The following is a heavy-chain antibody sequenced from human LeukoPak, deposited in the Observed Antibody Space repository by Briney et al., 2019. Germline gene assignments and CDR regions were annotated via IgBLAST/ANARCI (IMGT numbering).Heavy chain of an antibody. CDR3: ARETYCSGGTCFLGPDY. J-gene: IGHJ4*02. CDR1: GGSISSGGYY. CDR2: IYYSGST. D-gene: IGHD2-15*01. V-gene: IGHV4-31*03. Sequence: SETLSLTCTVSGGSISSGGYYWSWIRQHPGKGLEWIGYIYYSGSTYYNPSLESRVTMSVDTSKNQFSLQLTSVTAADTAVYHCARETYCSGGTCFLGPDYWGQGTLVTVSS.